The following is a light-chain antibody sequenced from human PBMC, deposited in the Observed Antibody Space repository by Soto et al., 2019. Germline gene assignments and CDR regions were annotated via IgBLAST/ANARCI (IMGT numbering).Light chain of an antibody. V-gene: IGLV2-11*01. CDR1: SSDVGGSNY. CDR3: FSYAGFYTLL. Sequence: QSSLTQPPSASGSPGQSVTISCTGTSSDVGGSNYVSWYQQHPGKAPKLMIYDVNKRPSGVPDRFSGSKSGNTASLTISGLQAEDEADYYCFSYAGFYTLLFGGGTKLTVL. CDR2: DVN. J-gene: IGLJ2*01.